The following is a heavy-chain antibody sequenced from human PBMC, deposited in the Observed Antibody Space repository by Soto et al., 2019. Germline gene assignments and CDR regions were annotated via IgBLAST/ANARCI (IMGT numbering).Heavy chain of an antibody. Sequence: PGGSLRLSCAASGFTFSSYAMHWVRQAPGKGLEWVAVISYDGSNKYYADSVKGRFTISRDNSKNTLYLQMNSLRAGDYYYGMDVWGQGTTVTV. CDR1: GFTFSSYA. CDR3: V. J-gene: IGHJ6*02. V-gene: IGHV3-30-3*01. CDR2: ISYDGSNK.